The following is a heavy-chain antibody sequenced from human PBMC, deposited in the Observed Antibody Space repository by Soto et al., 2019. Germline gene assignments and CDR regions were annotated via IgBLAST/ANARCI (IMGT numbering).Heavy chain of an antibody. V-gene: IGHV1-69*01. Sequence: QVQLVQSGAEVKKPGSSVKVSCKASGGTFSSYAISWVRQAPRQGLEWMGGIIPIFGTANYAQKFQGRVTITADESTSTAYMELSSLRSEDTAVYYSAEREYSSSWYYGMDVWGQGTTVTVSS. J-gene: IGHJ6*02. CDR3: AEREYSSSWYYGMDV. CDR1: GGTFSSYA. CDR2: IIPIFGTA. D-gene: IGHD6-6*01.